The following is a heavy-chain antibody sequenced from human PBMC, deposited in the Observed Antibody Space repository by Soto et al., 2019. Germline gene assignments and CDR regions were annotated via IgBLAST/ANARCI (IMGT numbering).Heavy chain of an antibody. D-gene: IGHD6-25*01. CDR1: GFTFASHS. Sequence: EVQLLESGGGLVQPGGSLRLSCAASGFTFASHSVSWVRQAPGKGLEWVSAISGSGVTTLHADSVRGRFTISRDNSKNTLYLQVNSLRAEDTAVYFCAKRLSAAAGFFDYWGQGGMVTVSS. V-gene: IGHV3-23*01. CDR3: AKRLSAAAGFFDY. J-gene: IGHJ4*02. CDR2: ISGSGVTT.